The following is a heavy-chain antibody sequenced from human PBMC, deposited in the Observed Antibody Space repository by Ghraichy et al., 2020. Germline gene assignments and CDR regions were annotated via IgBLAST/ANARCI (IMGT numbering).Heavy chain of an antibody. CDR1: GFTMSVHW. Sequence: GGSLRLSCAASGFTMSVHWMMWVRQAPGKGLEWVANIKHDRSAKYYGDSVKGRFSISRDSAKNSVYLQMSSLRADDTAVYYCVRGSNWIDYRCHDGMAVWGQGAALTVSS. CDR2: IKHDRSAK. D-gene: IGHD1-1*01. V-gene: IGHV3-7*03. CDR3: VRGSNWIDYRCHDGMAV. J-gene: IGHJ6*02.